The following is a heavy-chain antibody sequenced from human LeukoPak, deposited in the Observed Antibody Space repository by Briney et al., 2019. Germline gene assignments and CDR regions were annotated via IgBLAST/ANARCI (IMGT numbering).Heavy chain of an antibody. Sequence: GSLRLSCAASGFTFDDYAMHWVRRGPGKGLEWVSLISGDGGITYYADSVKGRFTISRDNSKNSLYLQMNSLRTEDTALYYCTKDIGGYSFAADYWGQGTLVTVSS. J-gene: IGHJ4*02. CDR3: TKDIGGYSFAADY. D-gene: IGHD5-18*01. CDR2: ISGDGGIT. V-gene: IGHV3-43*02. CDR1: GFTFDDYA.